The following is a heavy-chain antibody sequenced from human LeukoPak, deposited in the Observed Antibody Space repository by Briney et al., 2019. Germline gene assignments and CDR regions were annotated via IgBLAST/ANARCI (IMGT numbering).Heavy chain of an antibody. V-gene: IGHV3-7*01. D-gene: IGHD6-13*01. CDR1: GFTFRSYW. J-gene: IGHJ3*02. Sequence: GGSLRLSCTASGFTFRSYWMSWVRQAPGKGLECVANLNQDGSGKYYMDSVKGRFTISRDNAKNTVSLEMNSLRAEDTAVYYCARGVAAAGDAFDIWGQGTMVTVSS. CDR3: ARGVAAAGDAFDI. CDR2: LNQDGSGK.